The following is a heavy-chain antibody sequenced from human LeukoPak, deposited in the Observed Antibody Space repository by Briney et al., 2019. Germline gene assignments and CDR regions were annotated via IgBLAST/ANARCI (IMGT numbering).Heavy chain of an antibody. CDR1: GFTVSSNY. J-gene: IGHJ4*02. CDR3: ARTAMAYSHFDY. D-gene: IGHD5-18*01. V-gene: IGHV3-53*01. Sequence: GGSLRLSCAASGFTVSSNYMSWVRQAPGKGLEWVSVIYSGGSTYYADSVKGRFTISRDNSKNTLYLQMNSLRAEDTAVYYCARTAMAYSHFDYWGQGTLVTVSS. CDR2: IYSGGST.